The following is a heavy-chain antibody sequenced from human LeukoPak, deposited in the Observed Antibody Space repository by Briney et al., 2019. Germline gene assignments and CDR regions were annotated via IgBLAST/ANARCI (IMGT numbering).Heavy chain of an antibody. J-gene: IGHJ4*02. CDR1: GGTFSSYA. CDR3: ARANGYTPPLDY. V-gene: IGHV1-8*02. D-gene: IGHD1-1*01. CDR2: MNPKSGNT. Sequence: GASVKVSCKASGGTFSSYAISWARQATGQGLEWMGWMNPKSGNTGYAQKFQGRVTMTRNTSISTAYMELRSLRSEDTAVYYCARANGYTPPLDYWGQGTLVTVSS.